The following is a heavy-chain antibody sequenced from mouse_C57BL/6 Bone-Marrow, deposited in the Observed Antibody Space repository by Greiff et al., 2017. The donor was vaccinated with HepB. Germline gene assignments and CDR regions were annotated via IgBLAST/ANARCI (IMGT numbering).Heavy chain of an antibody. CDR3: ARCSSYWYFDV. CDR2: IYPNSGST. CDR1: GYTFTSYW. V-gene: IGHV1-64*01. J-gene: IGHJ1*03. Sequence: QVQLKQSGAELVKPGASVKLSCKASGYTFTSYWMHWVKQRPGQGLEWIGMIYPNSGSTNYNEKFKSKTTLTVDKSSSTAYMQLSSLTSEDSAVYYCARCSSYWYFDVWGTGTTVTVSS. D-gene: IGHD1-1*01.